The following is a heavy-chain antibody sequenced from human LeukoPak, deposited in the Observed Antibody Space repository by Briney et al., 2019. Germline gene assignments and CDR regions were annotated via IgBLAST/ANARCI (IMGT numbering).Heavy chain of an antibody. CDR3: AREGQRHYFDY. V-gene: IGHV1-46*01. J-gene: IGHJ4*02. Sequence: ASVRVSCKASGYTFTMYYLHWGRQAPGEGGEWIGIIDPSGYSTSYAPKFHGTVTITTPTSTTTVYIELSSLRSEDTAVYYCAREGQRHYFDYWGQGTLVTVSS. CDR1: GYTFTMYY. CDR2: IDPSGYST.